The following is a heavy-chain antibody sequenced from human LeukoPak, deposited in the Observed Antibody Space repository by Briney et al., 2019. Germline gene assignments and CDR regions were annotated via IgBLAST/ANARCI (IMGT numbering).Heavy chain of an antibody. V-gene: IGHV4-34*01. D-gene: IGHD2-2*01. CDR2: INHSGST. CDR1: GGSFSGYY. Sequence: RPSETLSLTCAVYGGSFSGYYWSWIRQPPGKGLEWIGEINHSGSTNYNPSLKSRVTISVDTSKNQFSLKLSSVTAADTAVYYCARRSNCSSTSCRFDPWGQGTLVTVSS. CDR3: ARRSNCSSTSCRFDP. J-gene: IGHJ5*02.